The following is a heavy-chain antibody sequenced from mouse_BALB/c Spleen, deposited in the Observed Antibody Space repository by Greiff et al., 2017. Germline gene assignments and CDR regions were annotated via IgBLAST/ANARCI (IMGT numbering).Heavy chain of an antibody. CDR3: ARYLTGNYAMDY. V-gene: IGHV1-18*01. Sequence: VQLQQSGPELVKPGASVKIPCKASGYTFTDYNMDWVKQSHGKSLEWIGDINPNNGGTIYNQKFKGKATLTVDKSSSTAYMELRSLTSEDTAVYYCARYLTGNYAMDYWGQGTSVTVSS. CDR1: GYTFTDYN. J-gene: IGHJ4*01. CDR2: INPNNGGT. D-gene: IGHD4-1*01.